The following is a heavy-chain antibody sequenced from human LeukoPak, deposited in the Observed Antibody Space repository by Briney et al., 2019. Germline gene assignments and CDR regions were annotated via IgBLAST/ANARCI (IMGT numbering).Heavy chain of an antibody. V-gene: IGHV1-69*06. CDR3: ASLTVAGTPEVDY. CDR2: IIPIFGTA. D-gene: IGHD6-19*01. J-gene: IGHJ4*02. CDR1: GGTFSSYA. Sequence: EASVKVSCKASGGTFSSYAISWVRQAPGQGLEWMGGIIPIFGTANYAQKFQGRVTITADKSTGTAYMELSSLRSEDTAVYYCASLTVAGTPEVDYWGQGTLVTVSS.